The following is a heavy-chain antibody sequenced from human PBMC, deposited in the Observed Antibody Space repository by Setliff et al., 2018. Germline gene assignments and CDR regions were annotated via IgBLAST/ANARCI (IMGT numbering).Heavy chain of an antibody. V-gene: IGHV4-61*09. CDR2: IYASWST. Sequence: SETLSLTCTVSGDSINSRTNYWSWIRQPAGKGPEWIGHIYASWSTNYNPSLKSRVTISLDTSKNQFSLKLSSVTAADTAVYYCARDFELLENYDIRGVFFDYWGQGTLVTVSS. CDR1: GDSINSRTNY. D-gene: IGHD3-9*01. J-gene: IGHJ4*01. CDR3: ARDFELLENYDIRGVFFDY.